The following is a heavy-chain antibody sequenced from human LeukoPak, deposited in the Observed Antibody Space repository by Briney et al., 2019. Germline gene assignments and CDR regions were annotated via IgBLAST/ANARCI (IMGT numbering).Heavy chain of an antibody. Sequence: SETLSLTCVVYGGSFSGFYWSWIRQPPGKGLEWIGGINHSGSTNYNPSLKSRVTISVDTSKNQFSLKLSSVTAADTAVYYCARGRYFDYWGQGTLVTVSS. CDR1: GGSFSGFY. J-gene: IGHJ4*02. CDR2: INHSGST. V-gene: IGHV4-34*01. CDR3: ARGRYFDY.